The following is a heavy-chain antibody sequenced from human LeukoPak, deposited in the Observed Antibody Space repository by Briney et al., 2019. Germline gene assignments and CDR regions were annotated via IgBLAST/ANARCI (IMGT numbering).Heavy chain of an antibody. J-gene: IGHJ5*02. V-gene: IGHV4-59*01. D-gene: IGHD3-16*01. CDR3: ARHRWGGWFDP. Sequence: PSETLSLTCTVSGGSISSYYWSWIRQPPGQGLEWIGYIYYSGSTNYNPSLKSRVTISVDTSKNQFSLKLSSVTAADTAVYYCARHRWGGWFDPWGQGTLVTVSS. CDR1: GGSISSYY. CDR2: IYYSGST.